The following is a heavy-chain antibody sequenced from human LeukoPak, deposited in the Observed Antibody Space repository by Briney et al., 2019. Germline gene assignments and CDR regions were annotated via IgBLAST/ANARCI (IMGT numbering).Heavy chain of an antibody. CDR3: ARLRDAFDI. Sequence: SETLSLTCTVSGGSISSYYWSWIRQPPGKGLEWIGHIYYSGSTNYNPSLKSRVTISVDTSKNQFSLKLSSVTAADTAVYYCARLRDAFDIWGQGTMATVSS. CDR2: IYYSGST. V-gene: IGHV4-59*08. J-gene: IGHJ3*02. CDR1: GGSISSYY.